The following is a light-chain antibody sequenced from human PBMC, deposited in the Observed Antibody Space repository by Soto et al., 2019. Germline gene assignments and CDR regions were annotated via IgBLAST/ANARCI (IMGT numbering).Light chain of an antibody. V-gene: IGKV4-1*01. CDR1: QSVLYSSNNKNY. J-gene: IGKJ2*01. Sequence: DIVMTQSPDSLAVSLGERATINCKSSQSVLYSSNNKNYLAWYQHKPGQPTKLLIHWASTRISGVPDRFSGSGSGTDFTLTISSLQAEDVAVYYCQQYYSTAYTFGQGTKLELK. CDR3: QQYYSTAYT. CDR2: WAS.